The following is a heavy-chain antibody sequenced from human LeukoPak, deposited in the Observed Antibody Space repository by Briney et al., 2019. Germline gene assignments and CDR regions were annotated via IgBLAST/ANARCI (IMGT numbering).Heavy chain of an antibody. V-gene: IGHV3-33*01. J-gene: IGHJ4*02. CDR3: AREIFGSGSYPDY. Sequence: PGGSLRLSCEPSGFAFNTYAMHWVRQAPGKGLEWVTLLWHDGSHKFHIDSVRGRFTISRDNSKNTVYLKMNGLRAEDTAVYSCAREIFGSGSYPDYWGQGTLVAVSS. CDR2: LWHDGSHK. D-gene: IGHD3-10*01. CDR1: GFAFNTYA.